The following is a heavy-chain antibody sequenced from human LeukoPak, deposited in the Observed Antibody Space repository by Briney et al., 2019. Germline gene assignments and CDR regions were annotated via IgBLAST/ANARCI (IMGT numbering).Heavy chain of an antibody. CDR1: GFTFSSYS. Sequence: GGSLRLSYAASGFTFSSYSMNWVRQAPGKGLEWVSSISSSSSYIYHADSVKGRFTISRDNAKNSLYLQMNSLRAEDTAVYYCASKVVITSYWGQGTLVTVSS. J-gene: IGHJ4*02. CDR3: ASKVVITSY. D-gene: IGHD3-22*01. V-gene: IGHV3-21*01. CDR2: ISSSSSYI.